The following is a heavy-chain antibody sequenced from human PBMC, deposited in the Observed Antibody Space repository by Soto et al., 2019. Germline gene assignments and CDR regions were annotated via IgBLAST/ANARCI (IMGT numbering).Heavy chain of an antibody. CDR1: GYTFTSYD. CDR2: MNPNSGNT. Sequence: GASVKVSCKVSGYTFTSYDINWVRQATGQGLEWMGWMNPNSGNTGYAQKFQGRVTMTRNTSISTAYMELSSLRSEDTAVYYCARAHLWFGELNYYGMDVWGQGTTVTVSS. V-gene: IGHV1-8*01. J-gene: IGHJ6*02. D-gene: IGHD3-10*01. CDR3: ARAHLWFGELNYYGMDV.